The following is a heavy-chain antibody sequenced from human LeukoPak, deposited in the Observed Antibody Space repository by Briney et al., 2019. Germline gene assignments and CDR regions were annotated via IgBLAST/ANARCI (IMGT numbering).Heavy chain of an antibody. Sequence: SETLSLTCAVYGGSFSGYYWSWIRQPPGKGLEWIGEINHSGSTNYNPSLKSRVTISVDTSKNQFSLKLSSVTAADTAVYYCARANRSARKGWFDPWGQGTLVTVSS. CDR3: ARANRSARKGWFDP. CDR1: GGSFSGYY. J-gene: IGHJ5*02. CDR2: INHSGST. D-gene: IGHD6-25*01. V-gene: IGHV4-34*01.